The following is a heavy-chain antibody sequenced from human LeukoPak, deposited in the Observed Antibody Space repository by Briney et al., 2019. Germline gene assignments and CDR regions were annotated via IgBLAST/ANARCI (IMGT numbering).Heavy chain of an antibody. J-gene: IGHJ4*02. V-gene: IGHV3-48*01. D-gene: IGHD3-3*01. CDR2: ISSSSSTI. CDR3: ASSSYYEFWSGYTVNY. Sequence: PGGSLRLSCAASGFTFSSYSMNWVRQPPGKGLEGVAYISSSSSTIYYADSVKGRFTISRDNAKNSLYLQMNSLRAGDTAVYYCASSSYYEFWSGYTVNYWGQGTLVTVSS. CDR1: GFTFSSYS.